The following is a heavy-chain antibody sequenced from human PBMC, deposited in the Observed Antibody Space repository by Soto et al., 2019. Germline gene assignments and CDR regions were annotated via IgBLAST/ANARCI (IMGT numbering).Heavy chain of an antibody. CDR3: ARCGGVTCRGYGMDV. Sequence: EVQLLESGGGLVQPGGSLRLSCVASGFTFSNYPLTWVRQAPGKGLEWVSTIGGSASYTYYTDSVKGRFAISRDNPKRSFYLQINSLRVEDTAVYYCARCGGVTCRGYGMDVWGQGTTVSASS. D-gene: IGHD2-21*01. J-gene: IGHJ6*02. CDR2: IGGSASYT. V-gene: IGHV3-23*01. CDR1: GFTFSNYP.